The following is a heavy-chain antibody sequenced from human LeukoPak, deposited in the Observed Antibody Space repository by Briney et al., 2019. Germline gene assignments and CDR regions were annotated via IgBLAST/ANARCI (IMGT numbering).Heavy chain of an antibody. CDR2: ISSSSSYI. Sequence: GGSLRLSCAASGFTFSSYSMNWVRQAPGKGLEWVSSISSSSSYIYYADSVKGRFTISRDNAKNSLYLQMNSLRAEDTAVYYCARGSYYDSSGYYAGVGYWGQGTLVTVSS. D-gene: IGHD3-22*01. CDR1: GFTFSSYS. CDR3: ARGSYYDSSGYYAGVGY. V-gene: IGHV3-21*01. J-gene: IGHJ4*02.